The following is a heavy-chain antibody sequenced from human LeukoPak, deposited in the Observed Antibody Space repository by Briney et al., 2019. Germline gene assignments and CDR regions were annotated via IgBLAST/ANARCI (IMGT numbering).Heavy chain of an antibody. CDR2: INHSGST. CDR1: GGSFSDYY. CDR3: ARGPRLTN. J-gene: IGHJ4*02. V-gene: IGHV4-34*01. Sequence: SETLSLTCAVYGGSFSDYYWSWIRQSPGKGLEWIGEINHSGSTNYNPSLKSRVTISVDTSKNQFSLKLSSVTAADTAVYYCARGPRLTNWGQGTLVTVSS. D-gene: IGHD2-2*01.